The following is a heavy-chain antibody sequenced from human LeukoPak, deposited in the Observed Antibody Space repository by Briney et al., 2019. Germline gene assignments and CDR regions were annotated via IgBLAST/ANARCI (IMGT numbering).Heavy chain of an antibody. Sequence: SETLSLTCTVSGGSISTGGYYWGWIRQPPGKGLEWIGSIYYSGSTYYNPSLKSRVTISVDRSKNQFSLKLSSVTAADTAVYYCASGSGYADAFDIWGQGTMVTVSS. CDR2: IYYSGST. CDR3: ASGSGYADAFDI. CDR1: GGSISTGGYY. D-gene: IGHD5-12*01. V-gene: IGHV4-39*07. J-gene: IGHJ3*02.